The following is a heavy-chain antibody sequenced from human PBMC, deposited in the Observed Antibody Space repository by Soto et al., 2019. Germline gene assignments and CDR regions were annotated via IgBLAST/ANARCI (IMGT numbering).Heavy chain of an antibody. V-gene: IGHV2-5*02. CDR2: IYWDDDK. CDR1: GFSLSTSGVG. CDR3: AHSETKRYCSGGSCYKY. D-gene: IGHD2-15*01. Sequence: QITLKESGPTLVKPTQTLTLTCTFSGFSLSTSGVGVGWIRQPPGKALEWLALIYWDDDKRYSPSLKSRLTITQXXSXNXXVLTMTNMDPVDTATYYCAHSETKRYCSGGSCYKYWGQGTLVTVSS. J-gene: IGHJ4*02.